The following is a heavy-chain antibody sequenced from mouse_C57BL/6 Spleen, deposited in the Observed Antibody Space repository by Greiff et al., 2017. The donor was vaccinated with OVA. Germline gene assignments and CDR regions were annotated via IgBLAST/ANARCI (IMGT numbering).Heavy chain of an antibody. Sequence: QVQLQQSGAELVKPGASVKISCKASGYAFSSYWMNWVKQRPGKGLEWIGHIYPGDGDTNYNGKFTGKATLTADKSSSTAYRQLSSLTSEDSAVYFCTLIYDGYFGYWGKGTTLTVSS. D-gene: IGHD2-3*01. V-gene: IGHV1-80*01. CDR2: IYPGDGDT. CDR1: GYAFSSYW. J-gene: IGHJ2*01. CDR3: TLIYDGYFGY.